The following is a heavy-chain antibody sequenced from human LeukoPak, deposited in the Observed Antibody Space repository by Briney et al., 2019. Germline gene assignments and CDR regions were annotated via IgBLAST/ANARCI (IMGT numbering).Heavy chain of an antibody. D-gene: IGHD6-19*01. CDR2: ISSGSSYI. V-gene: IGHV3-21*01. CDR3: TRGPTLIGVASTWPLDY. J-gene: IGHJ4*02. Sequence: GGSLRLSCATSGFTFSSYSMNWVRQAPGKGLEWVSSISSGSSYIYYADSLKGRFTISRDNAKNSLYLQMNSLRAEDSAVYYCTRGPTLIGVASTWPLDYWGQGTLVTVSS. CDR1: GFTFSSYS.